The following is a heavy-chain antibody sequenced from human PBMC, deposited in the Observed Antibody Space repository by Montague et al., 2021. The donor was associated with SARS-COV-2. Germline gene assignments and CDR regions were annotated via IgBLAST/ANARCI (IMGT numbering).Heavy chain of an antibody. CDR1: GASITSYY. J-gene: IGHJ2*01. D-gene: IGHD2-8*01. V-gene: IGHV4-59*13. Sequence: SETLSLTCSVSGASITSYYCIWMQQPPGKTLEWIVYISYSGTTTYNPSLESRLTISRDTSKNQFSLSLASVTAADTALYYWAGVPLMRGHWFLDLWGRGTLVSVSS. CDR2: ISYSGTT. CDR3: AGVPLMRGHWFLDL.